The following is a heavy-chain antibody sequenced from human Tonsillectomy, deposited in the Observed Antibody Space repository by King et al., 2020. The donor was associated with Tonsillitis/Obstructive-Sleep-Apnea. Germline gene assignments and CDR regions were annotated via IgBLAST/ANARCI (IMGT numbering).Heavy chain of an antibody. CDR1: GGTFSSYA. D-gene: IGHD2-2*01. J-gene: IGHJ3*02. Sequence: QLVQSGAEVKKPGSSVKVSCKASGGTFSSYAISWVRQAPGQGLEWMGGIIPIFGTANYAQKFQGRVTITADESTSTAYMVLSSLRSEVTAVYYFARGHTDCSSTSCYSAFDIWGQGTMVTVSS. V-gene: IGHV1-69*12. CDR2: IIPIFGTA. CDR3: ARGHTDCSSTSCYSAFDI.